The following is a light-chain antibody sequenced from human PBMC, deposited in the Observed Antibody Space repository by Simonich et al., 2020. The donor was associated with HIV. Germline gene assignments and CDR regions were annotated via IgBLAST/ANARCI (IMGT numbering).Light chain of an antibody. Sequence: DIQMTQSPSTLSASVGDRVTITCRASQSISSWLAWYQQKPGKAPSLLIYDASSLESGVPSRFSGSGSGTDFTLTISSLQPEDFATYYCQQFNSYPQTFGQGTRLEIK. CDR1: QSISSW. V-gene: IGKV1-5*01. CDR3: QQFNSYPQT. J-gene: IGKJ5*01. CDR2: DAS.